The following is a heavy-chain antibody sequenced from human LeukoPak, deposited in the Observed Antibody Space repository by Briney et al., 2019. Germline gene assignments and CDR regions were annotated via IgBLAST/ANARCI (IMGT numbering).Heavy chain of an antibody. CDR3: AGGSGPSYYYGMDV. D-gene: IGHD3-3*01. J-gene: IGHJ6*02. CDR2: IYSGGST. Sequence: GGSLRLSCAASGFTVSSNYMSWVRQAPGKGLEWVSVIYSGGSTYYADSVKGRFTISRDNSKNTLYLQMNSLRAEDTAVYYCAGGSGPSYYYGMDVWGQGTTVTVSS. V-gene: IGHV3-53*01. CDR1: GFTVSSNY.